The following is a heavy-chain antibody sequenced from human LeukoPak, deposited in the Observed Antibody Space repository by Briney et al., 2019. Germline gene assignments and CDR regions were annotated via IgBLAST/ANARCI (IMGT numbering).Heavy chain of an antibody. Sequence: PGGSLRLSCAASGFTFSSYAMSWVRQAPGKGLEWVSAMSGSGDNTWYADSVKGRFTISRDNSKNTVFLQMNSLRADDTAVFYCARGTCRGRVGATNWGRGAIVTVS. CDR3: ARGTCRGRVGATN. V-gene: IGHV3-23*01. CDR2: MSGSGDNT. J-gene: IGHJ4*02. CDR1: GFTFSSYA. D-gene: IGHD1-26*01.